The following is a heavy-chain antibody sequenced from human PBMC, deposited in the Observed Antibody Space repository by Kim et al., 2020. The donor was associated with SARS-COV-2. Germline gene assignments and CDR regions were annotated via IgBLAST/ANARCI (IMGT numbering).Heavy chain of an antibody. CDR3: ATVSDRGMFGGLIVQRYYENAMEV. D-gene: IGHD3-16*02. Sequence: SVKVSCKISEDTFSNYAISWVRQAPGQGLEWLGGIIPFFGTTNYAQNFQDRVTITADEATATAYMELSSLRSEDTAVYFCATVSDRGMFGGLIVQRYYENAMEVWGQGTTVTVSS. CDR1: EDTFSNYA. V-gene: IGHV1-69*13. CDR2: IIPFFGTT. J-gene: IGHJ6*02.